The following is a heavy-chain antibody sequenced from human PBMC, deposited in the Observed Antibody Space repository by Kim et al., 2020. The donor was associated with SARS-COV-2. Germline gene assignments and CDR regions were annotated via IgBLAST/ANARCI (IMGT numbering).Heavy chain of an antibody. CDR3: AIDMRSLYYFDY. J-gene: IGHJ4*02. D-gene: IGHD3-16*01. V-gene: IGHV3-33*01. Sequence: YDGEYVKGRFTASRDNSKNTLYLQMNSLGAEYTAGYYCAIDMRSLYYFDYWGQGTLVTVSS.